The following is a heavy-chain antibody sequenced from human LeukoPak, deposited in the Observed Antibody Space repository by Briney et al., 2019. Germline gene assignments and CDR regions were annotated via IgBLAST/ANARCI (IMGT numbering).Heavy chain of an antibody. Sequence: GGSLRLSCAASGFTFSSYSMNWVRQAPGKGLEWVSSISSSSSYIYYADSVKGRFTISRDNAKNSLYLQMNSLRAEDTAVDYCARAIRYSESYPFYFDYWGQGTLVTVSS. CDR1: GFTFSSYS. CDR2: ISSSSSYI. CDR3: ARAIRYSESYPFYFDY. D-gene: IGHD1-26*01. J-gene: IGHJ4*02. V-gene: IGHV3-21*01.